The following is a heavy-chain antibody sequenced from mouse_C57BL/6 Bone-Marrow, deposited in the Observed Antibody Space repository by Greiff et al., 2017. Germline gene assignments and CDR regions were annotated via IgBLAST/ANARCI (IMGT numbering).Heavy chain of an antibody. V-gene: IGHV1-4*01. CDR2: INPSSGYT. Sequence: QVQLQQSGAELARPGASVKMSCKASGYTFTSYTMHWVKQRPGQGLEWIGYINPSSGYTKYNQKFKDKATLTADKSSSTAYMQLSSLTSEDSAVYYCARNYCSSYYFDYWGQGTTLTVSS. CDR1: GYTFTSYT. D-gene: IGHD1-1*01. J-gene: IGHJ2*01. CDR3: ARNYCSSYYFDY.